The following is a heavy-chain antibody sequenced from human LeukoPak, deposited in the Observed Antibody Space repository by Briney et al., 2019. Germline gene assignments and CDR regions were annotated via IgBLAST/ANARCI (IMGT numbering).Heavy chain of an antibody. V-gene: IGHV4-34*01. CDR2: INHSGRT. J-gene: IGHJ6*03. CDR3: ARGKKHYYNYMDV. CDR1: GGSFSGYY. Sequence: SETLSLTCAVYGGSFSGYYWSWIRQPPGKGLEWIGEINHSGRTNCNPSLKSRVTISVDTSKNQFSLKLSSVTAADTAVYYCARGKKHYYNYMDVWGKGTTVTVSS.